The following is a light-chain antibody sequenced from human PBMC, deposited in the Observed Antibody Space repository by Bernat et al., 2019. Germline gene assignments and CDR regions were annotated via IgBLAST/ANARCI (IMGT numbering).Light chain of an antibody. CDR2: RDN. Sequence: SYELTQPPSVSVSPGQTASITCSGDRLANTCWYQQKPGQSPVVVIFRDNKRPSGIPERFSGSNSGNTATLTISGTQPMDEAAYYCQAWDSSAGVFGGGTKLTVL. CDR3: QAWDSSAGV. CDR1: RLAN. V-gene: IGLV3-1*01. J-gene: IGLJ3*02.